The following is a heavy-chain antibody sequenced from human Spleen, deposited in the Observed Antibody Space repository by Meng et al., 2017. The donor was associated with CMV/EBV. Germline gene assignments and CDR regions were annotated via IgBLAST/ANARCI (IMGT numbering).Heavy chain of an antibody. CDR1: GFTFSNYE. J-gene: IGHJ4*02. Sequence: GGSLRLSCAASGFTFSNYEMNWVRQAPGKGLQWVAFIRHDGSSKYYADSVKGRFTVSRDNSKNTLYLQMNSLGTEDTALYYCVKDRSPSAIGYYFDYWGQGTLVTVSS. CDR2: IRHDGSSK. D-gene: IGHD3-16*01. V-gene: IGHV3-30*02. CDR3: VKDRSPSAIGYYFDY.